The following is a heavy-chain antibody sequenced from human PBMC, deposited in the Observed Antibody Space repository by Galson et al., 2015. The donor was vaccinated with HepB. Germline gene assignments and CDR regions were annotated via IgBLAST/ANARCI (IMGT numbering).Heavy chain of an antibody. CDR1: GFTFSRYW. J-gene: IGHJ4*02. Sequence: SLRLSCAASGFTFSRYWMSWVRQAPGKGLEWVANIKQDGSEKYYVDSVKGRFTISRDNAKNSLYLQMNSLRAEDTAVYYCAREREAEITIFGVVIPGGVFFDYWGQGTLVTVSS. V-gene: IGHV3-7*01. D-gene: IGHD3-3*01. CDR2: IKQDGSEK. CDR3: AREREAEITIFGVVIPGGVFFDY.